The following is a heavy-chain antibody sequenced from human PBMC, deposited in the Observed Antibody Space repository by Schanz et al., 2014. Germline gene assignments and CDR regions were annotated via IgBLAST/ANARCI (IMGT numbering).Heavy chain of an antibody. J-gene: IGHJ3*01. CDR2: IEGDGTRT. V-gene: IGHV3-7*01. CDR3: ARDADYNPTSDFWYDAYDF. D-gene: IGHD1-1*01. Sequence: EVQVVESGGGLVQPGGSLRLSCAASGFSFVDAWMSWVRQAPGRGLEWVANIEGDGTRTYYVDSVKGRFTVSRDNAENSLYLHMRSLRVDDTAVYYCARDADYNPTSDFWYDAYDFWGQGTVVTVSS. CDR1: GFSFVDAW.